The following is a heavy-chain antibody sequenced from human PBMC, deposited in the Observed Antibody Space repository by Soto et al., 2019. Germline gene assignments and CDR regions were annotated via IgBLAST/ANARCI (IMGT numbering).Heavy chain of an antibody. CDR2: IIPIFGTA. CDR1: GGTFSSYA. V-gene: IGHV1-69*12. CDR3: ARGDCIAVAGTDPQLDY. J-gene: IGHJ4*02. D-gene: IGHD6-19*01. Sequence: QVQLVQSGAEVKKPGSSVKVSCKASGGTFSSYAISWVRQAPGQGLEWMGGIIPIFGTANYAQKFQGRVTITADESTSTAYMELSSLRSEDTAVYYCARGDCIAVAGTDPQLDYWGQGTLVTVSS.